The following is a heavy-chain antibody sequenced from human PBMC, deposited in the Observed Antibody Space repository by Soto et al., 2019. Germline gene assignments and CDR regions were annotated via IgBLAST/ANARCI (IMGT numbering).Heavy chain of an antibody. CDR1: GFIFSDYS. CDR3: ARDSSGRQYYGMDV. J-gene: IGHJ6*02. D-gene: IGHD3-22*01. CDR2: IATTSSTM. Sequence: GGSLRLSCTPSGFIFSDYSMNWVRQAPGKGLEWISYIATTSSTMYYADSVKGRFTISRDNAKNSLYLQMNSLRDEDTAVYYCARDSSGRQYYGMDVWGQGTTVTVSS. V-gene: IGHV3-48*02.